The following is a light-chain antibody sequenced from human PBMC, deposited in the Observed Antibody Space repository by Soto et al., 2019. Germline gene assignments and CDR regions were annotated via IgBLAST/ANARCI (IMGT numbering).Light chain of an antibody. V-gene: IGKV3-15*01. CDR2: DAS. CDR3: QQYDNWPPLT. Sequence: EIVMTQSPATLALSQGERATLSCRASQSVSSNLAWYQQKPGQAPRLLIYDASTRATGIPARFSGSGSGTEFTLTISGLQSEDFAVYYCQQYDNWPPLTFGGGTKVDIK. J-gene: IGKJ4*01. CDR1: QSVSSN.